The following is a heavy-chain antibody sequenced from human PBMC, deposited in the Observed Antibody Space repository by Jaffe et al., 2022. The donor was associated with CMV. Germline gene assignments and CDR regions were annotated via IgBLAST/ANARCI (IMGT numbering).Heavy chain of an antibody. CDR2: IYYSGST. D-gene: IGHD1-20*01. Sequence: QLQLQESGPGLVKPSETLSLTCTVSGGSISSSSYYWGWIRQPPGKGLEWIGSIYYSGSTYYNPSLKSRVTISVDTSKNQFSLKLSSVTAADTAVYYCAGHLSITGNFDYWGQGTLVTVSS. V-gene: IGHV4-39*01. CDR1: GGSISSSSYY. CDR3: AGHLSITGNFDY. J-gene: IGHJ4*02.